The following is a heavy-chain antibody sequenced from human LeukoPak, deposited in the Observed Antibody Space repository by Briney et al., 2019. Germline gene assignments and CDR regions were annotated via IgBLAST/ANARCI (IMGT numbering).Heavy chain of an antibody. Sequence: SETLSLTCTVSGGSISSDSHYWSWIRQPAGKALESIGRVYVSGSTNYNPSLKSRVTISVDTSKNQFSLKLSSVTAADTAVYYCARATYSSGWYGSHYYYYMDVWGKGTTVTVSS. CDR2: VYVSGST. J-gene: IGHJ6*03. D-gene: IGHD6-19*01. CDR1: GGSISSDSHY. CDR3: ARATYSSGWYGSHYYYYMDV. V-gene: IGHV4-61*10.